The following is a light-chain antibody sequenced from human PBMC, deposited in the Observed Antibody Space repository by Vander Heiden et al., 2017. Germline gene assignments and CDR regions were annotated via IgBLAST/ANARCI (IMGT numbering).Light chain of an antibody. J-gene: IGKJ2*01. V-gene: IGKV1-39*01. CDR3: QRSDGKPYT. CDR2: AAS. Sequence: DIQMTQSPSSLSASVRDRVTITCRASQSISTYLNWYQQKPGQPPKLLIYAASTLQNGVPSNFSGSASGTDFTLTISILHAEDSATYYCQRSDGKPYTLGQGTRLEMK. CDR1: QSISTY.